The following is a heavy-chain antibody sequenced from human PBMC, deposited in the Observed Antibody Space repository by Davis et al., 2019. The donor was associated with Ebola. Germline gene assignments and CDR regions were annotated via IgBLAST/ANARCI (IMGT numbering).Heavy chain of an antibody. D-gene: IGHD2-21*02. CDR3: ARAKFVVVTAILLTPWFDP. V-gene: IGHV3-30-3*01. CDR1: GFTFSSYA. J-gene: IGHJ5*02. CDR2: ISYDGSNK. Sequence: GESLKISCAASGFTFSSYAMHWVRQAPGKGLEWVAVISYDGSNKYYADSVKGRFTISRDNSKNTLYLQMNSLRAEDTAVYYCARAKFVVVTAILLTPWFDPWGQGTLVTVSS.